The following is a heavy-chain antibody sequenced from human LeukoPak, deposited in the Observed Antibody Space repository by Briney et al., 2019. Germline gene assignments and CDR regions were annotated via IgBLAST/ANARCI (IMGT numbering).Heavy chain of an antibody. D-gene: IGHD2-8*02. Sequence: GASVKVSCKVSGYTLTELSMHWVRQAPGKGLEWMGGFDPEDGETIYAQKFQGRVTMTGDTSTDTAYMELSSLRSEDTAVYYCATSLVALGSTWGQGTLVTVSS. V-gene: IGHV1-24*01. CDR1: GYTLTELS. CDR2: FDPEDGET. CDR3: ATSLVALGST. J-gene: IGHJ5*02.